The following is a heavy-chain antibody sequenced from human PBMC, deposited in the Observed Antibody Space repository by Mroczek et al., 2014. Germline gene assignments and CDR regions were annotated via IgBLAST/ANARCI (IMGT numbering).Heavy chain of an antibody. J-gene: IGHJ3*02. CDR2: IYYSGST. CDR1: GGSISSYY. D-gene: IGHD3-16*02. CDR3: ARESGVMITFGGFIVPFAFDI. Sequence: QVQLQESGPGLVKPSETLSLTCTVSGGSISSYYWSWIRQPPGKGLEWIGYIYYSGSTNYNPSLKSRVTISVDTSKNQFSLKLSSVTAADTAVYYCARESGVMITFGGFIVPFAFDIWGQGTMVTVSS. V-gene: IGHV4-59*01.